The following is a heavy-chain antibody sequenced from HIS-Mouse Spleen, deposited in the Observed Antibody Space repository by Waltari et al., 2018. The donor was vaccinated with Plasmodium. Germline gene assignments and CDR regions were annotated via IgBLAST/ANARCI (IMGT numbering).Heavy chain of an antibody. D-gene: IGHD6-13*01. CDR2: INPNSGGT. CDR3: ARVLGYKAAAGTFVEYFQH. J-gene: IGHJ1*01. CDR1: GYTFTGYY. Sequence: QVQLVPSGAEVKKPGASVKVSCKASGYTFTGYYMHWVRTAPGHGVEWMGWINPNSGGTNYAQKFQGRVTMTRDTSISTAYMELSRLRSDDTAVYYCARVLGYKAAAGTFVEYFQHWGQGTLVTVSS. V-gene: IGHV1-2*02.